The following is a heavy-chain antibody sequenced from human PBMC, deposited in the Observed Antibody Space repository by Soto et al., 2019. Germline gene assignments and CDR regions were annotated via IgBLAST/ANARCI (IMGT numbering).Heavy chain of an antibody. D-gene: IGHD6-19*01. V-gene: IGHV1-69*13. CDR1: GGTFSSYA. CDR2: IIPIFGTA. Sequence: SVKVSCKASGGTFSSYAISWVRQAPGQGLEWMGGIIPIFGTANYAQKFQGRVTITADESTSTAYMELSSLRSEDTAVYYCARDPLTPGYSRGRSVFDGMDVWGQGTTVTVSS. J-gene: IGHJ6*02. CDR3: ARDPLTPGYSRGRSVFDGMDV.